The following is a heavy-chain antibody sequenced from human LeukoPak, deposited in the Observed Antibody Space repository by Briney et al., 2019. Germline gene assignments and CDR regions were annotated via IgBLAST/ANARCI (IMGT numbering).Heavy chain of an antibody. Sequence: SETLSLTCTVSGGSISIYYWSWIRQPPGKGLEWIGFIYYSGSTDYNPSPKSGVTISLDTSKNHFSLKLSSVTAADTAVYYCARSASTSSRSAFDCWGQGTVVTVSS. D-gene: IGHD2-2*01. CDR3: ARSASTSSRSAFDC. CDR1: GGSISIYY. CDR2: IYYSGST. V-gene: IGHV4-59*08. J-gene: IGHJ3*01.